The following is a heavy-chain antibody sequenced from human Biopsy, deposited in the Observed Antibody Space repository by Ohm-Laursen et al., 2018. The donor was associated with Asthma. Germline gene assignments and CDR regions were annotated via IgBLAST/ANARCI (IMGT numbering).Heavy chain of an antibody. Sequence: PRLSCAASGFTFCDYWMSWVRQVPGKGLEWVANIKHDGTEKNHVDSLKGRFTISRDNAKNSLYLQMNSLRAEDTAVYYCARTFHFWSPYHAEHYQLWGQGTLVTVSS. CDR2: IKHDGTEK. D-gene: IGHD3-3*02. V-gene: IGHV3-7*01. CDR1: GFTFCDYW. J-gene: IGHJ1*01. CDR3: ARTFHFWSPYHAEHYQL.